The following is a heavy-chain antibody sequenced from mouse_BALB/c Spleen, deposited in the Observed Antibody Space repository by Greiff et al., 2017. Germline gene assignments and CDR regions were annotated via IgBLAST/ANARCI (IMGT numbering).Heavy chain of an antibody. J-gene: IGHJ3*01. CDR3: ARMDYEGWFAY. D-gene: IGHD2-4*01. V-gene: IGHV3-6*02. CDR2: ISYDGSN. Sequence: EVKLQESGPGLVKPSQSLSLTCSVTGYSITSGYYWNWIRQFPGNKLEWMGYISYDGSNNYNPSLKNRISITRDTSKNQFFLKLNSVTTEDTATYYCARMDYEGWFAYWGQGTLVTVSA. CDR1: GYSITSGYY.